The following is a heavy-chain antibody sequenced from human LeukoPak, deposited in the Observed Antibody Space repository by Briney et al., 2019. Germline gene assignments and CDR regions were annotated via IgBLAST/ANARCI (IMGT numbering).Heavy chain of an antibody. CDR2: FDPEDGET. J-gene: IGHJ5*02. CDR1: GYTLTELS. Sequence: ASVKVSCKVSGYTLTELSMHWVRQAPGKGLERMGGFDPEDGETIYAQKCQGRVTMTEDTSTDTAYMELSSLRSEDTAVYYCATVLRYFDWLSTGTWFDPWGQGTLVTVPS. D-gene: IGHD3-9*01. CDR3: ATVLRYFDWLSTGTWFDP. V-gene: IGHV1-24*01.